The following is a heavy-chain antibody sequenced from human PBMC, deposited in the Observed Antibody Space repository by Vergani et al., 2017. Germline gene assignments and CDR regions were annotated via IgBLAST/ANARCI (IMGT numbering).Heavy chain of an antibody. J-gene: IGHJ4*02. CDR1: GLSFPGYA. Sequence: EMQLVESGGGLVQPGGSLRLSCEASGLSFPGYAMSWVRQAPGKGLEWVSSVSGSSATPYYADSVKGRFIISRDNSKNTLHLQMNSLRADDTAVYYCTKGSRGYTGYFFDYWGQGTLATVSS. V-gene: IGHV3-23*04. CDR3: TKGSRGYTGYFFDY. D-gene: IGHD5-12*01. CDR2: VSGSSATP.